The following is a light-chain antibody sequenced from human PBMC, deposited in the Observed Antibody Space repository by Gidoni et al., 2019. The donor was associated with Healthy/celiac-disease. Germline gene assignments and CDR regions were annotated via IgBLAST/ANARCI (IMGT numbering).Light chain of an antibody. CDR2: WAS. V-gene: IGKV4-1*01. J-gene: IGKJ2*01. CDR3: QQYYSTPPYT. CDR1: QSVLYSSNNKNY. Sequence: DLVMTPSPDSLAVSLGERATINCKSSQSVLYSSNNKNYLAWYQQKPGQPPKLLIYWASTRESGVPDRFSGSGSGTDFTLTISSLQAEDVAVYYCQQYYSTPPYTFGQGTKLEIK.